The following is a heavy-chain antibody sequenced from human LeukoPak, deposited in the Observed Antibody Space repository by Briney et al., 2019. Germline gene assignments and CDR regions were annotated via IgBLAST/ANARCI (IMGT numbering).Heavy chain of an antibody. Sequence: ASVKVSCKASGYTFTAYYMHWVRQAPGQGLEWMGWINPNSGGTNYAQKFQGRVTMTRDTSISTAYMELSRPRSGDTAVYYCGISDYGDSVINWGQGTLVTVSS. CDR2: INPNSGGT. J-gene: IGHJ4*02. V-gene: IGHV1-2*02. CDR3: GISDYGDSVIN. CDR1: GYTFTAYY. D-gene: IGHD4-17*01.